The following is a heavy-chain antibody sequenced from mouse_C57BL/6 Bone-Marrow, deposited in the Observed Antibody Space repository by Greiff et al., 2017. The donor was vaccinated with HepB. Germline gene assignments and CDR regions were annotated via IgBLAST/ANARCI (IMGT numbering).Heavy chain of an antibody. CDR1: GFSLTSYG. CDR2: IWSDGST. Sequence: QVQLQQSGPGLVAPSQSLSITCTVSGFSLTSYGVHWVRQPPGKGLEWLVVIWSDGSTTYNSALKSRLSISKDNSKSQVFLKMNSLQTDDTAMYYCARQEYYGSSSWFAYWGQGTLVTVSA. CDR3: ARQEYYGSSSWFAY. J-gene: IGHJ3*01. V-gene: IGHV2-6-1*01. D-gene: IGHD1-1*01.